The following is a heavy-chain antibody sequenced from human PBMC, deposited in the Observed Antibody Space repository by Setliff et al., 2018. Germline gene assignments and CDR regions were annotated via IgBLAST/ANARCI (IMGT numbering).Heavy chain of an antibody. Sequence: GGSLRLSCAASGFTFSLYEMNWVRQAPGKGLEWLSDISSRSNTIYYADSVRGRFTISRDNAKNSLYLQMNSLRAEDTAVYYCTRGAPWLYWGQGTLVTVSS. CDR3: TRGAPWLY. V-gene: IGHV3-48*03. CDR2: ISSRSNTI. J-gene: IGHJ4*02. CDR1: GFTFSLYE. D-gene: IGHD6-19*01.